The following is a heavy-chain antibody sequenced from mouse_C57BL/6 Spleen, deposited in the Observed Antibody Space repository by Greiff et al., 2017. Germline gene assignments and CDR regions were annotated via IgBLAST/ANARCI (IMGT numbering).Heavy chain of an antibody. CDR2: IYPGSGST. Sequence: VQLQQSGAELVKPGASVKMSCKASGYTFTSYWITWVKQRPGQGLEWIGDIYPGSGSTNYNEKFKSKATLTVDTSSSTAYMQLSSLTSEDSAVYYCAGVNYYGSSYEGDYWGQGTTLTVSS. CDR3: AGVNYYGSSYEGDY. D-gene: IGHD1-1*01. CDR1: GYTFTSYW. J-gene: IGHJ2*01. V-gene: IGHV1-55*01.